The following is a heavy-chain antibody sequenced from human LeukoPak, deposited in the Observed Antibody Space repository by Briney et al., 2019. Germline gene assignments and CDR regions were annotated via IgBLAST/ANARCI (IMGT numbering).Heavy chain of an antibody. CDR1: GFTFSSYA. CDR3: TTDGRSKYCSSTSCYYYYYMDV. J-gene: IGHJ6*03. V-gene: IGHV3-15*01. CDR2: IKSKTDGGTT. Sequence: PGGSLRLSCAASGFTFSSYAMSWVRQAPGKGLEWVGRIKSKTDGGTTDYAAPVKGRFTISRDDSKNTLYLQMNSLKTEDTAVCYCTTDGRSKYCSSTSCYYYYYMDVWGKGTTVTVSS. D-gene: IGHD2-2*01.